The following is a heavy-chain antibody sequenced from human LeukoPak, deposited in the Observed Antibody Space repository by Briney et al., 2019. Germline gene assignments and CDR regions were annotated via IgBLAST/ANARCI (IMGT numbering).Heavy chain of an antibody. D-gene: IGHD2-2*01. CDR2: IYPGDSDT. J-gene: IGHJ3*02. CDR1: GYSFTSYW. Sequence: GESLKIFCKGSGYSFTSYWIGWVRQMPGKGLEWMGIIYPGDSDTRYSPSFQGQVTISADKSISTAYLQWSSLKASDTAMYYCARHPPGYCSSTSCYAFDIWGQGTMVTVSS. CDR3: ARHPPGYCSSTSCYAFDI. V-gene: IGHV5-51*01.